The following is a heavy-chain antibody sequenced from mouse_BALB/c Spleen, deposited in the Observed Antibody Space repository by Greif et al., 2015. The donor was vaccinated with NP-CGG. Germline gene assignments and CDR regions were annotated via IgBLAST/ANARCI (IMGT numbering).Heavy chain of an antibody. CDR3: ARSITTGFAY. CDR1: GYSFTSYY. V-gene: IGHV1-66*01. J-gene: IGHJ3*01. CDR2: IFPGSGNT. Sequence: QVQLQQSGPELVKPGASVKISCKASGYSFTSYYIHWVKQRPGQGLEWIGWIFPGSGNTKYNEKFKGKATPTADTSSSTAYMQLSSLTSEDSAVYFCARSITTGFAYWGQGTLVTVSA. D-gene: IGHD2-4*01.